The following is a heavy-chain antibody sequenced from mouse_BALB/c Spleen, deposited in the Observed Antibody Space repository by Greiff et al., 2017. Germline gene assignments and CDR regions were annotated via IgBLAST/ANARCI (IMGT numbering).Heavy chain of an antibody. D-gene: IGHD2-3*01. Sequence: VKLQESGAELARPGASVKLSCKASGYTFTSYWMQWVKQRPGQGLEWIGAIYPGDGDTRYTQKFKGKATLTADKSSSTAYMQLSSLASEDSAVYYCARAGYYEGYAMDYWGQGTSVTVSS. CDR3: ARAGYYEGYAMDY. CDR1: GYTFTSYW. V-gene: IGHV1-87*01. J-gene: IGHJ4*01. CDR2: IYPGDGDT.